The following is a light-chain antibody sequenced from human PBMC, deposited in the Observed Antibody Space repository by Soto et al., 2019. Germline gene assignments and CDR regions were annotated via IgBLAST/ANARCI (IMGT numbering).Light chain of an antibody. CDR2: DAF. CDR1: QNVGSD. V-gene: IGKV3-11*01. Sequence: EVVLTQSPVTLSLSPGERAILSCRASQNVGSDLAWYQMKPGQAPRLLISDAFNRAPGIPARFSGRGSGTDFTLTISSLEPEDFAVFYCQQHNGRPLTFGGGTKVEI. CDR3: QQHNGRPLT. J-gene: IGKJ4*01.